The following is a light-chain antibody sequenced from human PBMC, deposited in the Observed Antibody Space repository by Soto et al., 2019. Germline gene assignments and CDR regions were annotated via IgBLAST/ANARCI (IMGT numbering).Light chain of an antibody. V-gene: IGKV3-11*01. CDR3: QQYNNWPRGT. CDR1: QSVSTY. Sequence: EIVLTQSPATLSLSPGERATLSCRASQSVSTYLAWYQQKPGQAPRLLIYDASNRATGIPARFSGSGSGTEFTLTISSLQSEDFAVYYCQQYNNWPRGTFGQGTKVDIK. J-gene: IGKJ1*01. CDR2: DAS.